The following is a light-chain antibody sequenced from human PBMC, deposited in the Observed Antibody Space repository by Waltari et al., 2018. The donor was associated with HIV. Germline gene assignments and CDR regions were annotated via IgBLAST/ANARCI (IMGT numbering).Light chain of an antibody. V-gene: IGLV2-8*01. J-gene: IGLJ1*01. Sequence: QCALTKHPPAHGPLGYPVTISCTGTSKGISGYDHVSCYPQHPGKAPKLLIYEVVKRPTGVPDRFSASRSDNTASLTVSGLQPEDGGIYYCSSYTGFNTPHVVGTGTKVTVL. CDR1: SKGISGYDH. CDR3: SSYTGFNTPHV. CDR2: EVV.